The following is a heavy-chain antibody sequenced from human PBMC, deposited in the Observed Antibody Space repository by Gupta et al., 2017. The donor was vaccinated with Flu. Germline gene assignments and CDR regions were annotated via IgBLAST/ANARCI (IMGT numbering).Heavy chain of an antibody. J-gene: IGHJ6*02. D-gene: IGHD6-13*01. CDR1: GGSISSYY. V-gene: IGHV4-4*07. CDR3: AREGGSGSWYGYYYYYGMDV. Sequence: QVQLQESGPGLVKPSETLSLTCTVSGGSISSYYWSWIRQPAGKGLEWIGRIYTSGSTNYNPSLKSRVTMSVDTSKNQFSLKLSSVTAADTAVYYCAREGGSGSWYGYYYYYGMDVWGQGTTVTVSS. CDR2: IYTSGST.